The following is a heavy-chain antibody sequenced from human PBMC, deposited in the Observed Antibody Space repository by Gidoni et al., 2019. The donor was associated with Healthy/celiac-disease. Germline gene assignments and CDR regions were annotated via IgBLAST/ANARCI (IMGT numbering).Heavy chain of an antibody. CDR1: GFTFRSYA. V-gene: IGHV3-30-3*01. CDR2: ISDDGSNK. CDR3: ARAASGYSSGWYSGEFDY. Sequence: QVQLVESGGGVVQPGWSLRLSCSASGFTFRSYAIPWVRQAPGKGLEWVAVISDDGSNKYYADSVKGRFTISRDNSKNTLYLQMNSLRAEDTAVYYCARAASGYSSGWYSGEFDYWGQGTLVTVSS. J-gene: IGHJ4*02. D-gene: IGHD6-19*01.